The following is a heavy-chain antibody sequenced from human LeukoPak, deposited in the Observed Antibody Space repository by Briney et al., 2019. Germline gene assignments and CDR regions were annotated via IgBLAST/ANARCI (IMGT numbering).Heavy chain of an antibody. D-gene: IGHD2-2*01. V-gene: IGHV3-74*01. CDR1: GFTFSSYW. Sequence: PGGSLRLSCAASGFTFSSYWMHWVRQAPGKGLVWVSRINSDGSSTSHADSVKGRFTISRDNAKNTLYLQMNGLRAEDTAVYYCARDRSSVVPAAMFYWGQGTLVTVSS. CDR3: ARDRSSVVPAAMFY. CDR2: INSDGSST. J-gene: IGHJ4*02.